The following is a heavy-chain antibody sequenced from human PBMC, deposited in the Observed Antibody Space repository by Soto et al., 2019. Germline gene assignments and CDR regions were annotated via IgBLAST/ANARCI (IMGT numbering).Heavy chain of an antibody. D-gene: IGHD4-17*01. CDR2: ISAYNGNT. CDR1: GYTFTSYG. V-gene: IGHV1-18*01. Sequence: QVQLVQSGAEVKKPGASVKVSCKASGYTFTSYGISWVRQAPGQGLEWMGWISAYNGNTNYAQKLQGRVTMTTDTSXXTAHMELRSLRSDDTAVYYCARVRNDGDYGAADDYWGQGTLVTVSS. CDR3: ARVRNDGDYGAADDY. J-gene: IGHJ4*02.